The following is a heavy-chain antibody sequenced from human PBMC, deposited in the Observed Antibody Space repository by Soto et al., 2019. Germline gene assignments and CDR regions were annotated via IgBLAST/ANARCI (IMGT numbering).Heavy chain of an antibody. Sequence: EVQLVESGGGLVQPGGSLRLSCAASGFTFSSYEMNWVRQAPGKGLEWVSYISSSGSTIYYADSVKGRFTISRDNAKNSLYLQMNSLRAEDTAVYYCASLEGYYYDSSGYQSDYYGMDVWGQGTTVTVSS. J-gene: IGHJ6*02. CDR2: ISSSGSTI. V-gene: IGHV3-48*03. CDR3: ASLEGYYYDSSGYQSDYYGMDV. CDR1: GFTFSSYE. D-gene: IGHD3-22*01.